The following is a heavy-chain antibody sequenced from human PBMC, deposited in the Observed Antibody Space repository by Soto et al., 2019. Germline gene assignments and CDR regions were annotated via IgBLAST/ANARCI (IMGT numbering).Heavy chain of an antibody. CDR2: ISANNGNT. Sequence: SVKVSCKASGYTFTSYGINWVRQAPGQGLEWMGWISANNGNTHYAQKLQGRVTMTTDTSTSTAYMELRSLRSDDTAVYYCARVQSGYDFAYWGQGTLVTVSS. J-gene: IGHJ4*02. V-gene: IGHV1-18*01. CDR3: ARVQSGYDFAY. D-gene: IGHD5-12*01. CDR1: GYTFTSYG.